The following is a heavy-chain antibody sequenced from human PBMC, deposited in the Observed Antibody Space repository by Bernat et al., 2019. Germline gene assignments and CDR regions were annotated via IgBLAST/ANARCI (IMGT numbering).Heavy chain of an antibody. CDR2: VYYSGST. D-gene: IGHD6-13*01. V-gene: IGHV4-61*01. CDR3: AKLIATTGRADWFDP. J-gene: IGHJ5*02. CDR1: GGSVSSGSYY. Sequence: QVQLQESGPGLVKPSETLSLTCTVSGGSVSSGSYYWSWIRQPPGKGLQWIGYVYYSGSTNYNPSLKSRVTISVDTSKNQFSLRLSSVTAADTAVYYCAKLIATTGRADWFDPWGQGTPVTVSS.